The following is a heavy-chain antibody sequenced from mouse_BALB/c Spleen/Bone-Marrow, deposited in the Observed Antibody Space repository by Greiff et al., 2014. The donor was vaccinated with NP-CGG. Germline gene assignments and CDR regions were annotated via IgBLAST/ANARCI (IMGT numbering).Heavy chain of an antibody. CDR1: GFTFNTYA. Sequence: EVQGVESGGGLVQPKGSLKLSCAASGFTFNTYAMNWVRQAPGKGLEWVARIRSKSNNYATYYADSVKDRFTISRDDSQNMLYLQMNNLKTEDTAMYYCVRHGYFGNYYYALDYRGQGTSVTVSS. D-gene: IGHD2-1*01. CDR3: VRHGYFGNYYYALDY. J-gene: IGHJ4*01. V-gene: IGHV10-1*02. CDR2: IRSKSNNYAT.